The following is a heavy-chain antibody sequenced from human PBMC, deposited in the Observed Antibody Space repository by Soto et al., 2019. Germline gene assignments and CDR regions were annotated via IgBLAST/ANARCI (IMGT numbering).Heavy chain of an antibody. D-gene: IGHD3-3*01. CDR1: GYTFTSYD. J-gene: IGHJ5*02. CDR2: MNPNSGNT. CDR3: ARATPYYDFWSGYGWFDP. V-gene: IGHV1-8*01. Sequence: QVQLVQSGAEVKKPGASVKVSCKASGYTFTSYDINWVRQATGQGLEWMGRMNPNSGNTGYAQKFQGRVTMTRNTSISTAYMELSSLRSEDTAVYYCARATPYYDFWSGYGWFDPWGQGTLVTVSS.